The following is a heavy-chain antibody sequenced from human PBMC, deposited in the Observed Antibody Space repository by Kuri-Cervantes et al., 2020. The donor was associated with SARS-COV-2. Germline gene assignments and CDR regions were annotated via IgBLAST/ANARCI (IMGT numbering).Heavy chain of an antibody. CDR2: ISYDGSNK. CDR3: ARDKGQCSDTSCYYYYMDV. J-gene: IGHJ6*03. D-gene: IGHD2-2*01. V-gene: IGHV3-30-3*01. Sequence: LSLTCAASGFTFSSYAMHWVRQAPGKRLEWVAVISYDGSNKYYADSVKGRFTISRDNSKNTLYLQMNSLRAEDTAVYYCARDKGQCSDTSCYYYYMDVWGKGTTVTVSS. CDR1: GFTFSSYA.